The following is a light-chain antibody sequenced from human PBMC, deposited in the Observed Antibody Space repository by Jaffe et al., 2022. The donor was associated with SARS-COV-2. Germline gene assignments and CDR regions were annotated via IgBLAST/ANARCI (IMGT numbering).Light chain of an antibody. V-gene: IGKV1-39*01. CDR2: SAS. CDR3: QQTSNTPHT. Sequence: DIQMTQSPSSLSASVGDRVSITCRASQSISDYLNWYQQKPGKAPSLLIYSASSLQSGVPTRFTGSGSGTDFTLTISSLQPEDFASYYCQQTSNTPHTFGLGTKVEVK. CDR1: QSISDY. J-gene: IGKJ1*01.